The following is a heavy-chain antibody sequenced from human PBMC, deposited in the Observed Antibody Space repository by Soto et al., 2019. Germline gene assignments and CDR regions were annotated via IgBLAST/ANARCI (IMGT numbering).Heavy chain of an antibody. V-gene: IGHV6-1*01. J-gene: IGHJ5*02. CDR2: TYYRSKWYN. CDR3: AREYSSLSNRFDP. CDR1: GDSVSSNSAA. Sequence: SQTLSLTCAISGDSVSSNSAAWNWIRHSPSRGLEWRGRTYYRSKWYNDYAVSVKSRITINPDTSKNQFSLQLNSVTPEDTAVYYCAREYSSLSNRFDPWGQATLVTVSS. D-gene: IGHD6-13*01.